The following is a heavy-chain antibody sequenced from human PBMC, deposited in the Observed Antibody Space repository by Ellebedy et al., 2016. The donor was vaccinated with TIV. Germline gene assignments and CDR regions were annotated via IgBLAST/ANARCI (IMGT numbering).Heavy chain of an antibody. CDR3: ARDLDKSSGWYGGASY. CDR1: GFTFDSYA. V-gene: IGHV3-30-3*01. J-gene: IGHJ4*02. CDR2: ISHDGSSQ. D-gene: IGHD6-19*01. Sequence: GESLKISCVASGFTFDSYAMHCVRQAPGKGLEWVAVISHDGSSQYYADSVKGRFTVSRDNSMTTVYLEMNSLRAEDTALYYCARDLDKSSGWYGGASYWGQGTQVTVSS.